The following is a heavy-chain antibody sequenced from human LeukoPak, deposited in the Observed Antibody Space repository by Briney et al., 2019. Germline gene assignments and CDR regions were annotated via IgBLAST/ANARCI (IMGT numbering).Heavy chain of an antibody. CDR2: ISWDGGST. J-gene: IGHJ6*04. D-gene: IGHD4-17*01. Sequence: GGSLRLSCAASGFTFDDYTMHWVRQAPGKGLEWVSLISWDGGSTYYADSVKGRFTISRDNSKNSLYLQMNSLRTEDTALYYCAKEHSDYGDIPTGYGMDVWGKGTTVTVSS. CDR1: GFTFDDYT. V-gene: IGHV3-43*01. CDR3: AKEHSDYGDIPTGYGMDV.